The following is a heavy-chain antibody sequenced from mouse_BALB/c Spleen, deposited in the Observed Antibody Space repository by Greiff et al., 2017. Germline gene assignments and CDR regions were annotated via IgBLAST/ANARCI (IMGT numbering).Heavy chain of an antibody. CDR2: IYPGNVNT. Sequence: VQLQESGPELVKPGASVRISCKASGYTFTSYYIHWVKQRPGQGLEWIGWIYPGNVNTKYNEKFKGKATLTADNSSSTAYMQLSSLTSEDSAVYFCARCTTVVATNFDYWGEGTTLTVSS. D-gene: IGHD1-1*01. CDR1: GYTFTSYY. CDR3: ARCTTVVATNFDY. V-gene: IGHV1S56*01. J-gene: IGHJ2*01.